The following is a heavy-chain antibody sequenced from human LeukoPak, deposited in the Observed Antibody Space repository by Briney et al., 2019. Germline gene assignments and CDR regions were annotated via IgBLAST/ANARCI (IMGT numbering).Heavy chain of an antibody. CDR3: ARDKIVGATYFDY. CDR1: EFTFSNYA. D-gene: IGHD1-26*01. Sequence: GGSLRLSCAASEFTFSNYAMSWVRQTPGKRLEWVSAIGGTGSDTYYADSVKGRFTISRDNSKNSLYLQMNSLRAEDTAVYYCARDKIVGATYFDYWGQGTLVTVSS. CDR2: IGGTGSDT. V-gene: IGHV3-23*01. J-gene: IGHJ4*02.